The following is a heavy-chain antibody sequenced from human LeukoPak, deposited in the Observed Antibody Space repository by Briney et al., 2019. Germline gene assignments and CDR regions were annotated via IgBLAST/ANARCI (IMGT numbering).Heavy chain of an antibody. CDR2: INHSGST. J-gene: IGHJ5*02. CDR1: GGSFSGYY. CDR3: ASRAAAGTPGGDP. Sequence: KPSETLSLTCAVYGGSFSGYYWSWIRQPPGKGLEWIGEINHSGSTNYNPSLKSRVTISVDTSKNQFSLKLSSVTAADTAVYYCASRAAAGTPGGDPWGQGTLVTVSS. D-gene: IGHD6-13*01. V-gene: IGHV4-34*01.